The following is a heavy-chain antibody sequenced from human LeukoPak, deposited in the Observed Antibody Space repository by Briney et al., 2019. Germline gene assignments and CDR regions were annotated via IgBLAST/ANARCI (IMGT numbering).Heavy chain of an antibody. CDR3: AKARGQWLVDFDY. J-gene: IGHJ4*02. Sequence: PGGSLRLSCAASGFTFSSYGMHWVRQAPGKGLEWVAFIRYDGSNKYYADSVKGRFTISRDNSKNTLYLQMNSLRAEDTAVYYCAKARGQWLVDFDYWGQGTLVTVSS. V-gene: IGHV3-30*02. CDR1: GFTFSSYG. CDR2: IRYDGSNK. D-gene: IGHD6-19*01.